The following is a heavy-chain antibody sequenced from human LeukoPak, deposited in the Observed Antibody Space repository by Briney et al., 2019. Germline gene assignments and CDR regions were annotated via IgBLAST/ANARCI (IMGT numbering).Heavy chain of an antibody. CDR3: ARVSTPRGSSVVLSGWTYYYYYYYMDV. J-gene: IGHJ6*03. CDR2: IYSSGTT. V-gene: IGHV4-4*07. CDR1: GGSINSYC. Sequence: PSETLSLTCTVSGGSINSYCWNWIRRSAGKGLEWIGRIYSSGTTDYNPSLKSRVTVSLDTSKSQFSLKLSSVTAADTAVYYCARVSTPRGSSVVLSGWTYYYYYYYMDVWGKGTTVTVSS. D-gene: IGHD6-19*01.